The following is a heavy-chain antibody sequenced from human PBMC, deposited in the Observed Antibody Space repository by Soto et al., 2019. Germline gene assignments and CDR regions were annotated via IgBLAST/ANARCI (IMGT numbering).Heavy chain of an antibody. CDR3: VRDHPTTDGMDV. J-gene: IGHJ6*02. D-gene: IGHD4-17*01. Sequence: PGSAQILSSVVQAIGKSQLTLYGVRQATGKGLEWVSAIAGDGYIYYGGSVKGRFTISRDNSKDTLYLQMNSLRAEDTAVYYCVRDHPTTDGMDVWGQGTTLTVS. V-gene: IGHV3-66*01. CDR2: IAGDGYI. CDR1: AIGKSQLT.